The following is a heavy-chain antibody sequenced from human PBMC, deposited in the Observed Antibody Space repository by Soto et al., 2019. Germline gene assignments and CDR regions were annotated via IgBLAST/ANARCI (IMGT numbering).Heavy chain of an antibody. CDR3: ARAKGDPTWNWFDP. J-gene: IGHJ5*02. V-gene: IGHV1-46*03. D-gene: IGHD2-21*01. Sequence: ASVKVSCKVSGNTLTESSMHWVRQAPGKGLEWMGIINPGGGDTIYAQKFQGRVTMTRDTSTSTVYMELSSLRSEDTAVYYCARAKGDPTWNWFDPWGQGTLVTVSS. CDR1: GNTLTESS. CDR2: INPGGGDT.